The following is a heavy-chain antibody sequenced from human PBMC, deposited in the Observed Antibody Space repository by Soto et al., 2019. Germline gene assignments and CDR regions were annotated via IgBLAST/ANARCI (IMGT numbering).Heavy chain of an antibody. CDR1: GFTFSSYG. CDR3: AKDVWDSGYDLVY. D-gene: IGHD5-12*01. V-gene: IGHV3-30*18. Sequence: QVQLVESGGGVVQPGRSLRLSCAASGFTFSSYGMHWVRQAPGKGLEWVAVISYDGSNKYYADSVKGRFTISRDNSKNTMYLQMNSLRAEDTAVYYCAKDVWDSGYDLVYWGQGTLVTVSS. CDR2: ISYDGSNK. J-gene: IGHJ4*02.